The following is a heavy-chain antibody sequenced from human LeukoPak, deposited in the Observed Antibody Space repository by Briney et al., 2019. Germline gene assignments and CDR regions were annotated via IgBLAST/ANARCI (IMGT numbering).Heavy chain of an antibody. CDR3: ARVGIEYSSSPDY. V-gene: IGHV3-21*01. CDR2: ISSSSSYI. D-gene: IGHD6-6*01. CDR1: GFTFSSYS. J-gene: IGHJ4*02. Sequence: GGSLRLSCAASGFTFSSYSMNWVRQAPGKGLEWVSSISSSSSYIYYADSVKGRFTISRDNTKNSLYLQMNSLRAEDTAVYYCARVGIEYSSSPDYWGQRTLVTVSS.